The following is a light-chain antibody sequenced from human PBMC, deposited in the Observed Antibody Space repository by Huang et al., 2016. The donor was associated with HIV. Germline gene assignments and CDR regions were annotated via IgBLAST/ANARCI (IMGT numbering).Light chain of an antibody. J-gene: IGKJ2*01. Sequence: DIQMTQSPSSLSASVGDRVTITCRASQSISNYLNWYQQKPGKAPKLLIYAASSLQSRVPSRFSGSGSGTDFTLNISSLQPEDFATYFCQQSYNTPTFGQGTRLEIK. V-gene: IGKV1-39*01. CDR2: AAS. CDR3: QQSYNTPT. CDR1: QSISNY.